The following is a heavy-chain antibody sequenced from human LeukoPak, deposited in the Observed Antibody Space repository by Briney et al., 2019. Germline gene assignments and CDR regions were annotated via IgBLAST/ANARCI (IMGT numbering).Heavy chain of an antibody. CDR2: ISSSGSTI. CDR1: GFTFSSYE. D-gene: IGHD7-27*01. Sequence: GGSLRLSCAASGFTFSSYEMNWVRQAPGKGLEWVSYISSSGSTIYYADSVKGRFTISRDNAKNSLYLQMNSLRAEDKAVYYFAATNWGYAFDIWGQGTMVTVSS. CDR3: AATNWGYAFDI. J-gene: IGHJ3*02. V-gene: IGHV3-48*03.